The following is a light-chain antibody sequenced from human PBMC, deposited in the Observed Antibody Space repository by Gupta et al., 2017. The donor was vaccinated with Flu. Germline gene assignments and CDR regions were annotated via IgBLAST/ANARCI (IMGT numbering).Light chain of an antibody. J-gene: IGLJ3*02. Sequence: QSALTQPVSVSGSPGQSITISCTGTSSDVGGYNYVSWYQQHPGKAPKLMIYEVTDRPSGVSNRFSGSKSGNTASLTISGLHAEDEADYFCASYTTTSTWVFGGGTKLTVL. CDR2: EVT. CDR1: SSDVGGYNY. V-gene: IGLV2-14*01. CDR3: ASYTTTSTWV.